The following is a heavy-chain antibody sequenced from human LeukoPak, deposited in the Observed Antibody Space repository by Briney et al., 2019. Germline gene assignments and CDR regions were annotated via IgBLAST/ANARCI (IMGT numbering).Heavy chain of an antibody. D-gene: IGHD3-22*01. CDR1: GFTFSSYA. J-gene: IGHJ4*02. CDR2: ISGSGGST. CDR3: AKLGVSYYDSSGYYYDY. Sequence: GGSLRLSCAASGFTFSSYAMSWVRQAPGKGLEWVSAISGSGGSTYYADSVKGRFTISRDNSKNTLYLQMNSLRAEDTAVYYCAKLGVSYYDSSGYYYDYWGQGTLVTVSS. V-gene: IGHV3-23*01.